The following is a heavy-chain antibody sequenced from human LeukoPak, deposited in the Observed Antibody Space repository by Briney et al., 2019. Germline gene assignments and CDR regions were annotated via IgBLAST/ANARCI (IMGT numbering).Heavy chain of an antibody. V-gene: IGHV3-66*02. J-gene: IGHJ6*02. D-gene: IGHD3-10*01. Sequence: GGSLRLSCAASGFTFSSNYMSWVRQAPGKGLEGGSVIYSGGSTYYSDSVTGRFTISRDNSKNTLYLQMNSLRAEDTAVYYCARVPRYYYGSWMDVWGQGTTVTVSS. CDR3: ARVPRYYYGSWMDV. CDR2: IYSGGST. CDR1: GFTFSSNY.